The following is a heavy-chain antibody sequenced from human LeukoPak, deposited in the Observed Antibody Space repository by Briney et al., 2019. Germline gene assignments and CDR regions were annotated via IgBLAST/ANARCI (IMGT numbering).Heavy chain of an antibody. V-gene: IGHV4-4*07. Sequence: SETLSLTCTVSAGSISTYYWSWIRQPAEKGLEWIGRIHASGSTNYNPSLKSRVTISVDTSKNQFSLKLTSVTAADTAVYYCARETHSGRYSLDNWFDPWGQGTLVTVSS. D-gene: IGHD1-26*01. CDR1: AGSISTYY. CDR2: IHASGST. CDR3: ARETHSGRYSLDNWFDP. J-gene: IGHJ5*02.